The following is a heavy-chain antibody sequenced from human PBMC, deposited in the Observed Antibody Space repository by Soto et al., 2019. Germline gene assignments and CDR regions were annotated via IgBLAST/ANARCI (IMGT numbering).Heavy chain of an antibody. CDR1: GDSISSMNW. V-gene: IGHV3-66*01. CDR2: IYSGGST. Sequence: PSETLSLTCAVSGDSISSMNWWSWVRQAPGKGLEWVSLIYSGGSTYYADSVKGRFTISRDNSKNTLYLQMNSLRAEDTAVYYCRRSSRYSTDVWGQGTTVTVSS. D-gene: IGHD6-13*01. J-gene: IGHJ6*02. CDR3: RRSSRYSTDV.